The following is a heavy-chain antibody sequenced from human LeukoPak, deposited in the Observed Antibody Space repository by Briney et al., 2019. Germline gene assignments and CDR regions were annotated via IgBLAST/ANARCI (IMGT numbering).Heavy chain of an antibody. J-gene: IGHJ4*02. CDR1: GGSISSYY. Sequence: PSETLSLTCTVSGGSISSYYWSWIRQPPGKGLEWIGRVYASGNTNYNPSLKSRVTISVDTSKNQFSLNLDSVTAADTAVYYCARAKSWLPFDSWGQGTLVTVSS. V-gene: IGHV4-4*08. CDR3: ARAKSWLPFDS. CDR2: VYASGNT. D-gene: IGHD5-24*01.